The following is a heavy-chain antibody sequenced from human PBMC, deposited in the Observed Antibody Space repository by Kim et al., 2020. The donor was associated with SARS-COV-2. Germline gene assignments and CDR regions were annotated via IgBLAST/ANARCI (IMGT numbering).Heavy chain of an antibody. CDR3: AKVLYSSSINDY. D-gene: IGHD6-6*01. CDR2: IESRGDNYAT. J-gene: IGHJ4*02. CDR1: GFTFSDYA. Sequence: GGSLRLSCAASGFTFSDYAIHWVRQASGKGLEWLGRIESRGDNYATAYAGSAKGRFTISRDNSKNTAYLQMNSLKIEDTDVYYCAKVLYSSSINDYWGQG. V-gene: IGHV3-73*01.